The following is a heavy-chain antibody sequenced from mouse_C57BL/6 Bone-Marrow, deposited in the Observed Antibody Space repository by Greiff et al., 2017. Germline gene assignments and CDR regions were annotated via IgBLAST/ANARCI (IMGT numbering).Heavy chain of an antibody. Sequence: QVQLQQPGAELVKPGASVKLSCKASGYTFTSYWMQWVKQRPGQGLEWIGEIDPSDSYTNYNQQFKGKATLTVETSSSTAYMQRSSLTSEDSAVYYCARGGNGSSPAWLAYWGQGTLVTVSA. CDR3: ARGGNGSSPAWLAY. CDR2: IDPSDSYT. J-gene: IGHJ3*01. D-gene: IGHD1-1*01. CDR1: GYTFTSYW. V-gene: IGHV1-50*01.